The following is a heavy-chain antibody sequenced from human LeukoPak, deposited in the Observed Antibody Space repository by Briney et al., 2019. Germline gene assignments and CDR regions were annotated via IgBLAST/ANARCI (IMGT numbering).Heavy chain of an antibody. Sequence: SEALSLTCAVYGGSFSGYYWSWIRQPPGKGLEWIGEINHSGSTNYNPSLKSRVTISVDTSKNQFSLKLSSVTAADTAVYYCASTQIVVVVAATPLVYNWFDPWGQGTLVTVSS. V-gene: IGHV4-34*01. CDR1: GGSFSGYY. CDR3: ASTQIVVVVAATPLVYNWFDP. D-gene: IGHD2-15*01. J-gene: IGHJ5*02. CDR2: INHSGST.